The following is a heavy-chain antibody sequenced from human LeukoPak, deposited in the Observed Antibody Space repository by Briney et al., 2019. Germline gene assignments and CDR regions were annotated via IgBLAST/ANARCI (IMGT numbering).Heavy chain of an antibody. D-gene: IGHD3-9*01. Sequence: SETLSLTCTVSGGSISSYYWSWIRQPPGKGLEWIGYIYDSGSTNYNPSLKSRVTISVDTSKNQFSLKLNSVTAADTAIYYCARDGAVDILTGYGAFYIWGQGTMVIVS. CDR2: IYDSGST. V-gene: IGHV4-59*01. J-gene: IGHJ3*02. CDR1: GGSISSYY. CDR3: ARDGAVDILTGYGAFYI.